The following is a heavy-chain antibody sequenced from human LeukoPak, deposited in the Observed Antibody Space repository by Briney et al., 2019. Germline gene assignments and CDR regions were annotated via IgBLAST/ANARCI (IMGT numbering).Heavy chain of an antibody. J-gene: IGHJ3*02. Sequence: GGSLRLSCAASGFTFSSYAMSWVRQAPGKGLEWVAFIQYDGKNEYYADSVKGRFTISKDNSRNTLYLQMNSLKVEDTAVYYCAKDSGHDGYAFDIWGPGTMVTVSS. CDR2: IQYDGKNE. CDR1: GFTFSSYA. V-gene: IGHV3-30*02. CDR3: AKDSGHDGYAFDI. D-gene: IGHD5-24*01.